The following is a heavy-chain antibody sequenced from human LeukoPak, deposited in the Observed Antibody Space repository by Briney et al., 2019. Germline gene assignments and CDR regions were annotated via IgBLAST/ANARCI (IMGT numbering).Heavy chain of an antibody. CDR1: GFSFSSYS. Sequence: GGSLRLSCETSGFSFSSYSMNWVRQAPGKGLEWASYIRSSGAMIYYADSVKGRFTISRDNAKKSVYLQMNSLRDEDTAVYYCVRDPDALDYWGQGTQVTVSS. V-gene: IGHV3-48*02. CDR3: VRDPDALDY. CDR2: IRSSGAMI. J-gene: IGHJ4*02.